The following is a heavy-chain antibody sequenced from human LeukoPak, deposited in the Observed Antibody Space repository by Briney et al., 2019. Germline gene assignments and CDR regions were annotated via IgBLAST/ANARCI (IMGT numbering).Heavy chain of an antibody. V-gene: IGHV3-23*01. CDR3: AKSGDQVTVTKLDY. CDR2: ISGSDGST. Sequence: GGSLRLSCAASGFTFSNYVMSWVRQAPGEGLEWVSGISGSDGSTFYADSVKGRFTISRDNSKNTLYLEMNSLRAEDTALFYCAKSGDQVTVTKLDYWGQGTLVTVSS. D-gene: IGHD4-17*01. CDR1: GFTFSNYV. J-gene: IGHJ4*02.